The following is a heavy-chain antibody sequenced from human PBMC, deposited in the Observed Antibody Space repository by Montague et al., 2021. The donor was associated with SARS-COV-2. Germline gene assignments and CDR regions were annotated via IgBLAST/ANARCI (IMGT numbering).Heavy chain of an antibody. CDR1: GGSISSYY. J-gene: IGHJ4*02. CDR3: ARDRYGSGLSFHLDD. CDR2: IYYSGST. D-gene: IGHD6-19*01. V-gene: IGHV4-59*13. Sequence: SETLSLTCTVSGGSISSYYWSWIRQPPGKGLEWIGYIYYSGSTNYNPSLKTRVTISVDTSKNQFSLKLSSVTAADTAVYYCARDRYGSGLSFHLDDWGQGTMVTVSS.